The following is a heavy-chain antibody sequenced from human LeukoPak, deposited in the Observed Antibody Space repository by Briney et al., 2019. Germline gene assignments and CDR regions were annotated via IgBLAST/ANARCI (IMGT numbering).Heavy chain of an antibody. CDR2: ITSSSSYI. D-gene: IGHD5-24*01. CDR1: GFTFSTYS. CDR3: ARVTGGARNDNFYYYHMDV. J-gene: IGHJ6*03. V-gene: IGHV3-21*01. Sequence: GGSLRLSCAASGFTFSTYSMNWVRQAPGKGLEWVSSITSSSSYIYYADSMKGRFTISRDNAKNSLYLQMNSLRAEDTAVYYCARVTGGARNDNFYYYHMDVWGKGTTVTVSS.